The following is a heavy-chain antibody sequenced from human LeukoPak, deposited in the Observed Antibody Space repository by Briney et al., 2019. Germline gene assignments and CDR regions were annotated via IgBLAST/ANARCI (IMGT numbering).Heavy chain of an antibody. CDR1: GGTFSSYA. CDR3: ASPGKEYQLLYNYFDY. Sequence: SVKVSCKASGGTFSSYAISWVRQAPGQGLERMGGIIPIFGTANYAQKFQGRVTITADESTSTAYMELSSLRSEDTAVYYCASPGKEYQLLYNYFDYWGQGTLVTVSS. V-gene: IGHV1-69*01. J-gene: IGHJ4*02. D-gene: IGHD2-2*02. CDR2: IIPIFGTA.